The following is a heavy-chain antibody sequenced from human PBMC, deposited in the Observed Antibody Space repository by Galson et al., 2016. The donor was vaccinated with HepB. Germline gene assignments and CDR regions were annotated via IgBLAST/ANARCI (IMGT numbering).Heavy chain of an antibody. CDR1: GLSFHTYS. V-gene: IGHV3-21*01. D-gene: IGHD1-26*01. CDR2: ISSSSSYL. Sequence: SLRLSCAASGLSFHTYSMNWVRQAPGKGLEWVSSISSSSSYLYYADSVKGRFSISRDNAKKSLFLQMNSLRGEDTAVYYCARGWRTYYRYFEHWGQGALVSVSS. J-gene: IGHJ1*01. CDR3: ARGWRTYYRYFEH.